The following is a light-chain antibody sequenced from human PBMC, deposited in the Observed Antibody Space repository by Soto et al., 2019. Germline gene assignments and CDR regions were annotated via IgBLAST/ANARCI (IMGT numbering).Light chain of an antibody. CDR1: SSNIGNNY. CDR3: GTCDSSLSLDV. CDR2: ENN. V-gene: IGLV1-51*02. Sequence: QSVLTQPPSVSAAPGQKVTISCSGSSSNIGNNYVSWYQQLPGTAPKLLIYENNKRPSGIPDRFSGSKSGTSATLGITGLQTGDEADYYCGTCDSSLSLDVFGTGTKVTVL. J-gene: IGLJ1*01.